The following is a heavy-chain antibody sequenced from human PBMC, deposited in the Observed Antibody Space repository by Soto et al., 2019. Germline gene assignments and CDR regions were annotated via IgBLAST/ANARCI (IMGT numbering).Heavy chain of an antibody. J-gene: IGHJ3*02. V-gene: IGHV4-31*03. CDR3: ARGIVVRAHDAFDI. CDR2: IYYSGST. D-gene: IGHD3-22*01. Sequence: PSETLSLTCTVSGDSISRGAYYWTWIRQHPGKGLEWIGYIYYSGSTYYNPSLKSRVTISVDTSKNQFSLKLSSVTAADTAVYYCARGIVVRAHDAFDIWGQGTMVTVSS. CDR1: GDSISRGAYY.